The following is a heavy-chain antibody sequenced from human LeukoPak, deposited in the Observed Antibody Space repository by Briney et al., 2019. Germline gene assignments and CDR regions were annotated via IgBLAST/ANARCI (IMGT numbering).Heavy chain of an antibody. CDR1: GYTFTGYY. Sequence: ASVKVSCKASGYTFTGYYMHWVRQAPGQGLEWMGWINPNSGGTNYAQKFQGRVTMTRDTSISTAYMELSRLRSDDTAVYYCARDFPGYYGSGTNWFDPWGQGTLVTVSS. V-gene: IGHV1-2*02. J-gene: IGHJ5*02. CDR3: ARDFPGYYGSGTNWFDP. CDR2: INPNSGGT. D-gene: IGHD3-10*01.